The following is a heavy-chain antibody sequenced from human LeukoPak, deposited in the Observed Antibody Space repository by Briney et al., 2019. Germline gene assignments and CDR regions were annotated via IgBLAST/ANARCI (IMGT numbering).Heavy chain of an antibody. J-gene: IGHJ6*02. CDR3: ARVNGLGGDGDYQVDNYYSMDV. CDR1: GGSISSGDYY. D-gene: IGHD4-17*01. CDR2: IYYSGST. V-gene: IGHV4-30-4*01. Sequence: SQTLSLTCTVSGGSISSGDYYWSWIRQPPGKGLEWVGYIYYSGSTYYNPSLKSRVTISVDTSKNQFSLKLSSVTAADTAVYYCARVNGLGGDGDYQVDNYYSMDVWGQGTTVTVSS.